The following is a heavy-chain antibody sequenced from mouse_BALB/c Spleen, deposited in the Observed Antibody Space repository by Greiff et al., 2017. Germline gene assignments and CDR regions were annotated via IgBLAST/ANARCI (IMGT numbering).Heavy chain of an antibody. J-gene: IGHJ4*01. CDR3: ARLAYRYDGAMDY. CDR2: INPYNGGT. CDR1: GYSFTGYT. D-gene: IGHD2-14*01. Sequence: VQLKQSGPELVKPGASMKISCKASGYSFTGYTMNWVKQSHGKNLEWIGLINPYNGGTSYNQKFKGKATLTVDKSSSTAYMELLSLTSEDSAVYYCARLAYRYDGAMDYWGQGTSVTVSS. V-gene: IGHV1-18*01.